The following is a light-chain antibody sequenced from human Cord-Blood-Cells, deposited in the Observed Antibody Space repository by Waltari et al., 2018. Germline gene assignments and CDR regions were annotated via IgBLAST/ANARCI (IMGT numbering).Light chain of an antibody. CDR3: QQYNNWPYT. Sequence: EIVMTQSPATLSVSPGERATLSCRASQSGSSNLAWYQQKPGQAPRLLIYGASTRAAGIPARCSGSGSATAFTLTISSLQSEDFAVYYCQQYNNWPYTFGQGTKLEIK. V-gene: IGKV3-15*01. J-gene: IGKJ2*01. CDR1: QSGSSN. CDR2: GAS.